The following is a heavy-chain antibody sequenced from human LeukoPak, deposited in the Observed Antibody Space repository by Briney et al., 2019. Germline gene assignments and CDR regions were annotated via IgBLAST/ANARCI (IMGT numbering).Heavy chain of an antibody. CDR3: ARHYYDSSGYPADY. CDR1: GGSISSSSYY. Sequence: PSETLSLTCTVPGGSISSSSYYWGWIRQPPGKGLEWIGSIYYSGSTYYNPSLKSRVTISVDTSKNQFSLKLSSVTAADTAVYYCARHYYDSSGYPADYWGQGTLVTVSS. D-gene: IGHD3-22*01. J-gene: IGHJ4*02. CDR2: IYYSGST. V-gene: IGHV4-39*01.